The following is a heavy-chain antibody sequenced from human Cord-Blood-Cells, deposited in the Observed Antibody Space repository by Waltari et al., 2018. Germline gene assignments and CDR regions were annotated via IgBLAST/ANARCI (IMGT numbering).Heavy chain of an antibody. CDR2: ISAYNGNT. CDR3: ARRERYNWNEGAFDI. V-gene: IGHV1-18*01. Sequence: QVQLVQSGAEVKKPGASVKVSCKASGYTFTSYGISWVRQAPGQGLEWMGWISAYNGNTNYAQKLQGKVTMTTDTSTSTAYVELRSLRSDDTAVYYCARRERYNWNEGAFDIWCQGTMVTVSS. J-gene: IGHJ3*02. CDR1: GYTFTSYG. D-gene: IGHD1-1*01.